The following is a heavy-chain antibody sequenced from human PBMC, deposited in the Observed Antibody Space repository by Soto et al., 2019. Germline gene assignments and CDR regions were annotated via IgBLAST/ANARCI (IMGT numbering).Heavy chain of an antibody. CDR3: ARDLEGPIVVVPAAHYYYYGMDV. V-gene: IGHV1-69*06. Sequence: ASVKVSCKASGGSFSNFGISWVRQAPGQGLEWMGGIVPVFGTANYAQKFQGRVTITADKSTSTAYMELSSLRSEDTAVYYCARDLEGPIVVVPAAHYYYYGMDVWGQGTTVTVSS. J-gene: IGHJ6*02. D-gene: IGHD2-2*01. CDR2: IVPVFGTA. CDR1: GGSFSNFG.